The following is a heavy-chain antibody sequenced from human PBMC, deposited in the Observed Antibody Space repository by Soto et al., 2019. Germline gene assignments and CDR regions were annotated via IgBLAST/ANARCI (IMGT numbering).Heavy chain of an antibody. CDR2: IYYSGST. V-gene: IGHV4-39*01. J-gene: IGHJ5*02. Sequence: SETMSLTCAVAGGSISSSHDYWGWIRQPPGKGLEWIGSIYYSGSTYYNPSLKSRVTISVDTSKNQFSLKLNSVTAADTAVYYCASTSTVGDVLAWGQGTLVTVSS. CDR1: GGSISSSHDY. CDR3: ASTSTVGDVLA. D-gene: IGHD4-17*01.